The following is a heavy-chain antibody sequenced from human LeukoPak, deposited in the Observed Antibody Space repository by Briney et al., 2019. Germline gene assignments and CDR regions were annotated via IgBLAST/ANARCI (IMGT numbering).Heavy chain of an antibody. Sequence: ASVKVSCKASGYTFTGYYMHWVRQAPGQGLEWMGWINPNSGGTNYAQKFQGRVTMTRDTSISTAYMELSRLRSDDTAVYYCATFGGSQGGDAFDIWGQGTMVTVSS. CDR2: INPNSGGT. CDR1: GYTFTGYY. CDR3: ATFGGSQGGDAFDI. D-gene: IGHD1-26*01. J-gene: IGHJ3*02. V-gene: IGHV1-2*02.